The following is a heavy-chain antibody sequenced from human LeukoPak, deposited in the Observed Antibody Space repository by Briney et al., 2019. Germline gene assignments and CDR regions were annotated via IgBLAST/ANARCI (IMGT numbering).Heavy chain of an antibody. CDR2: IKSKTDGGTT. CDR3: TTLGSTSFLIRGFRCDYFDY. D-gene: IGHD2-2*01. Sequence: GGSLRLSCAASGFTFSNAWMRWVRQAPGKGLEWVGRIKSKTDGGTTDYAAPVKGRFTISRDDSKNTLYLQMNSLKTEDTAVYYCTTLGSTSFLIRGFRCDYFDYWGQGTLVTVSS. V-gene: IGHV3-15*01. CDR1: GFTFSNAW. J-gene: IGHJ4*02.